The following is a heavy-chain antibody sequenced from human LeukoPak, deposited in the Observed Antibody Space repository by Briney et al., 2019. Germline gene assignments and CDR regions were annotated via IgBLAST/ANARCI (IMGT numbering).Heavy chain of an antibody. CDR2: IHPRSGET. J-gene: IGHJ4*02. Sequence: ASVKVSFKASGYSFTAFYIHWVRQARGQGLEWMGWIHPRSGETNYAQKFQGRVTMTRDTSISTAYMDLSSLGSDDPAVYYCARDGEYGTGSYYRGCFDYWGQGILVTVSS. V-gene: IGHV1-2*02. D-gene: IGHD3-10*01. CDR3: ARDGEYGTGSYYRGCFDY. CDR1: GYSFTAFY.